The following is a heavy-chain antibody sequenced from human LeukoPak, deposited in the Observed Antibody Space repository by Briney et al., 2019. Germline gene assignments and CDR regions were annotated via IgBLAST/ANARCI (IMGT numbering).Heavy chain of an antibody. J-gene: IGHJ4*02. CDR3: ARVVYSYGSYYFDY. V-gene: IGHV4-59*01. CDR2: SYYSGST. D-gene: IGHD5-18*01. CDR1: GGSLSSYY. Sequence: SETLSLTCTVSGGSLSSYYWSWIRQPPGKGMEWIGYSYYSGSTNYNPSLKSRVTISVDTSKNQFSLKLSSVTAADTAVYYCARVVYSYGSYYFDYWGQGTLVTVSS.